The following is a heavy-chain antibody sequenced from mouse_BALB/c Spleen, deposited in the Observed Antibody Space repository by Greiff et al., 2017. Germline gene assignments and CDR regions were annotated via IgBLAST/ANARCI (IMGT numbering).Heavy chain of an antibody. CDR1: GYTFTSYW. D-gene: IGHD2-4*01. CDR3: ARGGYDYSWFAY. V-gene: IGHV1S81*02. CDR2: INPSNGRT. Sequence: QVQLQQPGAELVKPGASVKLSCKASGYTFTSYWMHLVKQRPGQGLEWIGEINPSNGRTNYNEKFKSKATLTVDKSSSTAYMQLSSLTSEDSAVYYCARGGYDYSWFAYWGQGTLVTVSA. J-gene: IGHJ3*01.